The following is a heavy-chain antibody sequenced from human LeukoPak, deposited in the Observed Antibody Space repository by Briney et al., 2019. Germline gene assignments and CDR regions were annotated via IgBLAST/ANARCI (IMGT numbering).Heavy chain of an antibody. D-gene: IGHD3-10*01. CDR3: ARLGHYGGWYYGMDV. CDR1: GGSISSYY. V-gene: IGHV4-59*08. Sequence: PSETLSLTCTVSGGSISSYYWSWIRQPPGKGLEWIGYIYYSGSTNYNPSLKSRVTISVDTSKNQFSLKLSSVTAADTAVYYCARLGHYGGWYYGMDVWGQGTLVTVSS. J-gene: IGHJ6*02. CDR2: IYYSGST.